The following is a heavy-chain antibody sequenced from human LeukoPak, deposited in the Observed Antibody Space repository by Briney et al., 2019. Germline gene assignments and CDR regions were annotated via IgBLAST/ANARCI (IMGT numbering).Heavy chain of an antibody. D-gene: IGHD6-13*01. CDR1: GFTFDDYA. Sequence: GGSLRLSCAASGFTFDDYAMHWVRQAPGKGLEWVSGISWNSGSIGYADSVKGRFTISRDNAKNSLYLQMNSLRAEDTALYYCVHSSSWDEGPAVDIWGQGTMVTVSS. CDR2: ISWNSGSI. V-gene: IGHV3-9*01. J-gene: IGHJ3*02. CDR3: VHSSSWDEGPAVDI.